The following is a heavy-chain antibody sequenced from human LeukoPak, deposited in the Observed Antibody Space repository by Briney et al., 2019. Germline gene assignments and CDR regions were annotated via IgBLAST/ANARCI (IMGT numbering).Heavy chain of an antibody. CDR1: GFTFSNYW. Sequence: GGSLTLSCAASGFTFSNYWINWVRQAPGKGLEWVANMNDYGSEKYYVDSVRGRFTISRDNAENSLFLHMNSLRVEDTAVYRCARVLYGSRVNVIDSWGPGTLVTVSS. J-gene: IGHJ4*02. V-gene: IGHV3-7*01. CDR3: ARVLYGSRVNVIDS. D-gene: IGHD2-2*01. CDR2: MNDYGSEK.